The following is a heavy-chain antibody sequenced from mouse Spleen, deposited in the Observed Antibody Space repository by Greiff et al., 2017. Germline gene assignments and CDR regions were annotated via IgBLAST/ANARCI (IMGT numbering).Heavy chain of an antibody. CDR2: INPSSGYT. V-gene: IGHV1-7*01. CDR3: AKPPYGSYWYFDV. J-gene: IGHJ1*01. CDR1: GYTFTSYW. D-gene: IGHD1-1*01. Sequence: QVQLKESGAELAKPGASVKLSCKASGYTFTSYWMHWVKQRPGQGLEWIGYINPSSGYTKYNQKFKDKATLTADKSSSTAYMQLSSLTYEDSAVYYCAKPPYGSYWYFDVWGAGTTVTVSS.